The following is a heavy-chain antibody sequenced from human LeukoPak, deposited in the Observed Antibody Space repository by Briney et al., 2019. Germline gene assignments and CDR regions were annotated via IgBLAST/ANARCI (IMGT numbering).Heavy chain of an antibody. CDR1: GGSFSNSY. D-gene: IGHD3-3*01. Sequence: SETLSLTCAVSGGSFSNSYWSRIRQPPGKGLEWIGEINAGGRTNYIPSLKSRVTISLDTSKNQFSLKLTSVTAADTAVYFCARNGYYTIDYWGQGALVTVSS. V-gene: IGHV4-34*01. CDR3: ARNGYYTIDY. CDR2: INAGGRT. J-gene: IGHJ4*02.